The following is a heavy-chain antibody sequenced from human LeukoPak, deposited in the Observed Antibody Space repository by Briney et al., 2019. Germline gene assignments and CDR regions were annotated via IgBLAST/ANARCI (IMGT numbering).Heavy chain of an antibody. J-gene: IGHJ4*02. Sequence: GGSLRLSCAASGFTFSTYNMHWVRQAPGKGLEWVSSISSTGTYIYYADSVKGRFTISRDNAKNSLFLQMNTLRAEDMAVYYCARAGLVVVVIAAYFDYWGQGSLVTVSS. V-gene: IGHV3-21*01. CDR1: GFTFSTYN. CDR3: ARAGLVVVVIAAYFDY. D-gene: IGHD2-21*01. CDR2: ISSTGTYI.